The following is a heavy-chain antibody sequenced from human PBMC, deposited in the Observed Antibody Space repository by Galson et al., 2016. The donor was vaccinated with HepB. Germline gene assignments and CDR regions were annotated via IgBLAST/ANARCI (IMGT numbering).Heavy chain of an antibody. CDR2: IIPIFPTP. CDR3: ARVGVGEDDYFSNWFDP. V-gene: IGHV1-69*13. Sequence: SVKVSCKASGGSFRRLAISWVRQAPGQGLEWMGGIIPIFPTPNYAQKFQGGITITADDSTSTAYMELSGLRSEDTAVYYRARVGVGEDDYFSNWFDPWGQGTLVTVSS. CDR1: GGSFRRLA. J-gene: IGHJ5*02. D-gene: IGHD5-24*01.